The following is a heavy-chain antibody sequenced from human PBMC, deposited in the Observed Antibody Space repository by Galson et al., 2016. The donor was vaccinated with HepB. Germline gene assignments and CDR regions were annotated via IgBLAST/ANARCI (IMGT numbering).Heavy chain of an antibody. D-gene: IGHD6-19*01. J-gene: IGHJ5*02. Sequence: SETLSLTCAVSGGSISSSNWWSWVRQPPGKGLEWIGEIYHNGNTNYNPSPKSRLTISVDKSKNQFSLKLSSVTAADTAVYYCASRFGSGWSSNWFDPWGQGTLVTVSS. CDR3: ASRFGSGWSSNWFDP. CDR1: GGSISSSNW. V-gene: IGHV4-4*02. CDR2: IYHNGNT.